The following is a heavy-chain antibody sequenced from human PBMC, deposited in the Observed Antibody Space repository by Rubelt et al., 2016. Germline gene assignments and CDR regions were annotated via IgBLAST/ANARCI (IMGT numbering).Heavy chain of an antibody. CDR2: INHSGST. J-gene: IGHJ4*02. V-gene: IGHV4-34*01. Sequence: QVQLQQWGAGLLKPSETLSLTCAVYGGSFSGYYWSWIRQPPGKGLEWIGEINHSGSTYYNPSLKSRVTISVDTSKNQFSPKLSAVTAAETAVYYCARGRDGDRMGCWGQGTLVTVSS. CDR1: GGSFSGYY. D-gene: IGHD4-17*01. CDR3: ARGRDGDRMGC.